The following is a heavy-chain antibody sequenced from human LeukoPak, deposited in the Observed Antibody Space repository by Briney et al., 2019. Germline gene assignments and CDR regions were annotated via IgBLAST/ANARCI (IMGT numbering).Heavy chain of an antibody. J-gene: IGHJ4*02. CDR2: INPNSGGT. Sequence: ASVKVSCKASGYTFTGYSLHWVRQAPGQGLEWMGWINPNSGGTGFAQKFQGRVTMTRDTSITTGYMELSRLTSDDTAVYHCARVGGLVDFDSWGQGTLITVSS. V-gene: IGHV1-2*02. D-gene: IGHD3-16*01. CDR3: ARVGGLVDFDS. CDR1: GYTFTGYS.